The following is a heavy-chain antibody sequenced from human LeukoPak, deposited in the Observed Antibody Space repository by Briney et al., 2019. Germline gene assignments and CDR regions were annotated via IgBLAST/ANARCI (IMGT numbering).Heavy chain of an antibody. CDR1: GGSISGSISNYY. J-gene: IGHJ3*02. CDR2: VYYTGST. CDR3: ARDVPGAKAFDI. D-gene: IGHD2-2*01. V-gene: IGHV4-61*01. Sequence: PSETLSLTCTVSGGSISGSISNYYWSWIRQPPGKGLEWIGYVYYTGSTTYNPSFQSRVTILVDTSKNQFSLKLSSVTAADTAVYYCARDVPGAKAFDIWGQGTMVTVSS.